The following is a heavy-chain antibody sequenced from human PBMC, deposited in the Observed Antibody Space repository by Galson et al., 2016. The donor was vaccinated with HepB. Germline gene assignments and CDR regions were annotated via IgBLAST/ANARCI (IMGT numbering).Heavy chain of an antibody. Sequence: SLRLSCAASGFTFDDYTMHWVRQAPGKGLEWVSLISWDGGGTYYADSVKGRFTISRDNSKDCPYLQMNSLKIEDTAFYYCAKDTQMEYCYSGSCYYYYGMDVWGQGTTVTVS. CDR2: ISWDGGGT. D-gene: IGHD2/OR15-2a*01. CDR1: GFTFDDYT. J-gene: IGHJ6*02. V-gene: IGHV3-43*01. CDR3: AKDTQMEYCYSGSCYYYYGMDV.